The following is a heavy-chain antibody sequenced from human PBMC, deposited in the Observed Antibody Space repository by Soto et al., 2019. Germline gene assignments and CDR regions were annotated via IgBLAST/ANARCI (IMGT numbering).Heavy chain of an antibody. CDR1: GFTFTRYS. D-gene: IGHD1-26*01. V-gene: IGHV3-21*04. Sequence: GGSLRLSCAASGFTFTRYSMNWVRQAPGKGLEWVSSISSTTNYIYYGDSMKGRFTISRDNAKNSLYLEMNNLSPDDTAVYYCGRGRSGQIVVFYWGQGTPVTVSS. CDR3: GRGRSGQIVVFY. J-gene: IGHJ4*02. CDR2: ISSTTNYI.